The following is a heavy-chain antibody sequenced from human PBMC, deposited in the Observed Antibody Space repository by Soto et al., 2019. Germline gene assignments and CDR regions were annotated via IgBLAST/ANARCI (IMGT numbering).Heavy chain of an antibody. CDR2: ISAYSGNT. V-gene: IGHV1-18*01. D-gene: IGHD6-19*01. J-gene: IGHJ4*02. CDR1: GYTLTSYG. Sequence: ASVKVSCKASGYTLTSYGISWVRQAPGQRLEWMGWISAYSGNTNYAQKLQGRVTMTTDTSTSTAYMELRSLRSDDTAVYYCARDFSGGDFDYWGQGTLVTVS. CDR3: ARDFSGGDFDY.